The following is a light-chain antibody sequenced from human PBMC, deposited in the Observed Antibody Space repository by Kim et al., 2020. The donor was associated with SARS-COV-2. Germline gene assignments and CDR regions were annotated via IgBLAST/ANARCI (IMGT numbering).Light chain of an antibody. CDR3: SSYTTTSTLV. J-gene: IGLJ1*01. CDR2: DVS. V-gene: IGLV2-14*03. CDR1: SSDIGAYNY. Sequence: QSALTQPASVSGSPGQSITISCTGTSSDIGAYNYVSWYQQHPGKAPKLIIYDVSDRSSGVSTRFSGSKSGNTASLTISGLQAEDEADYYCSSYTTTSTLVFGTGTKVTV.